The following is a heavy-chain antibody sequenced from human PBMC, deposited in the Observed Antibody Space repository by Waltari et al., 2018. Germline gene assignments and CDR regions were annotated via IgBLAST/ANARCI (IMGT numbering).Heavy chain of an antibody. Sequence: EVQLVESGGGLVKPGGSLRLSCAASGFTFSSYSMSWVRQAPGKGLEGVSSMRSSSKYIYYADSVRGRFTIARDNAKNSLYLQMNSLRAEDTAVYYCARGRDGYSEDYWGQGTLVTVSS. CDR3: ARGRDGYSEDY. V-gene: IGHV3-21*01. J-gene: IGHJ4*02. CDR2: MRSSSKYI. D-gene: IGHD4-4*01. CDR1: GFTFSSYS.